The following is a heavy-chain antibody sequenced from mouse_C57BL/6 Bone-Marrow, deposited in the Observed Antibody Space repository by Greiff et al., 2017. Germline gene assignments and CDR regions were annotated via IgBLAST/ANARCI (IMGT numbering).Heavy chain of an antibody. Sequence: QVQLQQPGAELVRPGSSVKLSCKASGYTFTSYWMHWVKQRPIQGLEWIGNIDPSDSETHYNQKFKDKATLTVDKSSSTAYMQLSSLTSEDSAVYYCANRGGYYYGSSGYFDVWGTGTTVTVSS. J-gene: IGHJ1*03. D-gene: IGHD1-1*01. CDR1: GYTFTSYW. CDR2: IDPSDSET. CDR3: ANRGGYYYGSSGYFDV. V-gene: IGHV1-52*01.